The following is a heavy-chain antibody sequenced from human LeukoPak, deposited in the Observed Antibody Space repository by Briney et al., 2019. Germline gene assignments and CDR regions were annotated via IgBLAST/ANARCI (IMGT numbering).Heavy chain of an antibody. D-gene: IGHD3-22*01. CDR3: ARGRNDYDSSGYYLDY. CDR1: GGSINSYY. V-gene: IGHV4-34*01. CDR2: INHSGST. Sequence: KPSETLSLTCTVSGGSINSYYWSWIRQPPGKGLEWIGEINHSGSTNYNPSLKSRVTISVDTSKNQFSLKLSSVTAADTAVYYCARGRNDYDSSGYYLDYWGQGTLVTVSS. J-gene: IGHJ4*02.